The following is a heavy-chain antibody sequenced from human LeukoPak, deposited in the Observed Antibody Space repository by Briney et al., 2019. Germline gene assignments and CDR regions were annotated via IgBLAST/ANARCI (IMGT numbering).Heavy chain of an antibody. D-gene: IGHD5-24*01. CDR3: ARVVEMATNYYYYYYMDV. CDR1: GDSISTSNSY. J-gene: IGHJ6*03. Sequence: SETLSLTCSVSGDSISTSNSYWGWIRQPPGKGLEWIGSIYYSGNTYYNASLKSRVTISVDTSKNQFSLKLSSVTAADTAVYYCARVVEMATNYYYYYYMDVWGKGTTVTISS. CDR2: IYYSGNT. V-gene: IGHV4-39*07.